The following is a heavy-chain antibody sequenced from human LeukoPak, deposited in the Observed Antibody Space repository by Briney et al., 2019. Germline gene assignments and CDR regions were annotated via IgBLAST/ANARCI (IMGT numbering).Heavy chain of an antibody. J-gene: IGHJ4*02. CDR1: GGSFSGYY. D-gene: IGHD2-2*02. Sequence: SETLSLTCGVYGGSFSGYYWSWIRQPPGKGLEWIGEINHSGSTNYNPSLKSRVTISVDTSKNQFSLKLSSVTAADTAVYYCASMGGVVPAAIRGPRRRGYFDYWGQGTLVTVSS. CDR3: ASMGGVVPAAIRGPRRRGYFDY. V-gene: IGHV4-34*01. CDR2: INHSGST.